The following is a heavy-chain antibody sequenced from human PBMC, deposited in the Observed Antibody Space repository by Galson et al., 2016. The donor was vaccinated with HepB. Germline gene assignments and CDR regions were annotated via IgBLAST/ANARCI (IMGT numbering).Heavy chain of an antibody. Sequence: QSGAEVKKPGESLKISCKGSGYTFTHYWIGWVRQMPGKGLEWMGIIYPGDSDTRYSPSFQGQVTISADKSISTAYLQWSSLRASDTAMYYCARSQQIVVMSSSDAFDIWGQGTLVTVSS. CDR1: GYTFTHYW. D-gene: IGHD2-21*01. J-gene: IGHJ3*02. CDR2: IYPGDSDT. V-gene: IGHV5-51*01. CDR3: ARSQQIVVMSSSDAFDI.